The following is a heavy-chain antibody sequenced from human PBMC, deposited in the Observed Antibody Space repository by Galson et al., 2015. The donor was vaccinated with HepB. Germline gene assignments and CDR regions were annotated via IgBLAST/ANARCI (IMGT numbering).Heavy chain of an antibody. D-gene: IGHD2-2*01. CDR3: ARDRPYCSSTSCYESYYYYGMDV. J-gene: IGHJ6*02. V-gene: IGHV3-30-3*01. CDR2: ISYDGSNK. Sequence: SLRLSCAASGFTFGSYAMHWVRQAPGKGLEWVAVISYDGSNKYYADSVKGRFTISRDNSKNTLYLQMNSLRAEDTAVYYCARDRPYCSSTSCYESYYYYGMDVWGQGTTVTVSS. CDR1: GFTFGSYA.